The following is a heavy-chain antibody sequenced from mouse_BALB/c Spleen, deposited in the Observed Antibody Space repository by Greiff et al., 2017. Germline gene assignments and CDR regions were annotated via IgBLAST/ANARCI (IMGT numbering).Heavy chain of an antibody. J-gene: IGHJ3*01. V-gene: IGHV5-4*02. CDR1: GFTFSDYY. D-gene: IGHD1-1*01. Sequence: EVQVVESGGGLVKPGGSLKLSCAASGFTFSDYYMYWVRQTPEKRLEWVATISDGGSYTYYPDSVKGRFTISRDNAKNNLYLQMSSLKSEDTAMYYCARGSYYYGSSWAWFAYWGQGTLVTVSA. CDR3: ARGSYYYGSSWAWFAY. CDR2: ISDGGSYT.